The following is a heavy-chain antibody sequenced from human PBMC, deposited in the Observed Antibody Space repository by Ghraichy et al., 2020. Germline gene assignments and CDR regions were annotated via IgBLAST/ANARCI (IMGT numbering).Heavy chain of an antibody. D-gene: IGHD5-12*01. CDR2: INYGGST. Sequence: SETLSLTCTVSGDSVNSGNHYWSWIRQPPGKGLEWIGHINYGGSTRYNPSLKSRVTISVDTSKNQFSLKLSSVTAADTAVYYCVRDKVATSGWFDPWGQGTLVTVSS. CDR1: GDSVNSGNHY. J-gene: IGHJ5*02. CDR3: VRDKVATSGWFDP. V-gene: IGHV4-61*01.